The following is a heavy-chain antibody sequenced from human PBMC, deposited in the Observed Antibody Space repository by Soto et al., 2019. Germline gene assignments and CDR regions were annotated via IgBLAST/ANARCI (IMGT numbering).Heavy chain of an antibody. D-gene: IGHD2-8*02. Sequence: ASVKVSCKASGYSLTGYYIHWVRQAPGQGLEWMGWINPDSGATNYAQNFQGRVTLTSDTSISTASMDLTSLTSDDTAVYYCARGDYGTGGYPFPYFDYWGQGTLVTVSS. CDR3: ARGDYGTGGYPFPYFDY. V-gene: IGHV1-2*02. J-gene: IGHJ4*02. CDR1: GYSLTGYY. CDR2: INPDSGAT.